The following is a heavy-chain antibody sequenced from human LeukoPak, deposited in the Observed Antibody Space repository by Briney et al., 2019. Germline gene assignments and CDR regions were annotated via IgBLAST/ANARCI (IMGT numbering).Heavy chain of an antibody. Sequence: SQTLSLTCALSGDSVSSNSAAWNWIRQSPSSGLEWLGRTYYRSKWYNDYAVSVKSRITINPDTSKNQFSLQLNSVTPEDTAVYYCARELGYCSSTSCYYYYGMDVWGQGTTVTVSS. D-gene: IGHD2-2*01. CDR3: ARELGYCSSTSCYYYYGMDV. V-gene: IGHV6-1*01. J-gene: IGHJ6*02. CDR1: GDSVSSNSAA. CDR2: TYYRSKWYN.